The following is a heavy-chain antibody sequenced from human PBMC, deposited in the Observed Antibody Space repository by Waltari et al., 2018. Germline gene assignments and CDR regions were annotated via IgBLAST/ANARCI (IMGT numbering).Heavy chain of an antibody. J-gene: IGHJ4*02. D-gene: IGHD5-18*01. V-gene: IGHV3-33*01. CDR1: TTYG. CDR3: ARAATYGYDY. Sequence: TTYGMHWVRQAPGKGLEWVAVIWYDGSKEYYAESVKGRFTISRDNSKSALYLQMNSLRAEDTAVYYCARAATYGYDYWGQGTLVTVSS. CDR2: IWYDGSKE.